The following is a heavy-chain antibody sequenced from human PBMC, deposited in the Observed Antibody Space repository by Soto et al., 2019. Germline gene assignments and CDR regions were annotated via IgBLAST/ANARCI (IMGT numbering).Heavy chain of an antibody. Sequence: QVQLVESGGGVVQPGRSLRLSCAASGFTFSSYGMHWVRQAPGKGLEWVAVIWYDGSNKYYADSVKGRFTISRDNSKNTLYRQMNSLRAEDTAVYYCARDYYDSSGYPSFDYWGQGTLVTVSS. V-gene: IGHV3-33*01. CDR3: ARDYYDSSGYPSFDY. J-gene: IGHJ4*02. CDR1: GFTFSSYG. D-gene: IGHD3-22*01. CDR2: IWYDGSNK.